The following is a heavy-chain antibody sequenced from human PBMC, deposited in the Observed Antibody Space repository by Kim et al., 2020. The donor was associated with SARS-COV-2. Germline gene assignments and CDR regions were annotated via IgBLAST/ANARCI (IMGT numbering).Heavy chain of an antibody. CDR1: GGSISSSSYY. CDR2: IYYSGST. CDR3: ARLPQYCSGGSCYSSHRWYFDL. V-gene: IGHV4-39*01. Sequence: SETLSLTCTVSGGSISSSSYYWGWIRQPPGKGLEWIGSIYYSGSTYYNPSLKSRVTISVDTSKTQFSLKLSSVTAADTAVYYCARLPQYCSGGSCYSSHRWYFDLWGRGTLVTVSS. D-gene: IGHD2-15*01. J-gene: IGHJ2*01.